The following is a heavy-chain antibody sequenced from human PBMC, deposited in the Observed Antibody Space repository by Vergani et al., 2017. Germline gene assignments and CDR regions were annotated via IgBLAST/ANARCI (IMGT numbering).Heavy chain of an antibody. CDR3: ARDRGDWKYSRYFYNYYMDV. CDR1: GFSFRGHG. Sequence: QVHSVESGGGVVQPGRSLTLYCVASGFSFRGHGMHWVRQAPGKGLEWVAMISYDGDRRDYGDFAKGRFTISRDSSKTVYLQMNCLRVEDMAVYYCARDRGDWKYSRYFYNYYMDVWGKGTTVTVSS. J-gene: IGHJ6*03. V-gene: IGHV3-30*03. D-gene: IGHD1-7*01. CDR2: ISYDGDRR.